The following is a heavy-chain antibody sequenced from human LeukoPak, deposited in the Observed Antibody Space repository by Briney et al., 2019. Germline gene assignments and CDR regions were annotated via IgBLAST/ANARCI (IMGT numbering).Heavy chain of an antibody. J-gene: IGHJ5*02. V-gene: IGHV3-21*01. D-gene: IGHD3-10*01. CDR2: ITSSSNYI. CDR1: GFTFSTYS. CDR3: TRDHNFYGSGRGFDP. Sequence: PGGSLTLSCAASGFTFSTYSMNWVRQAPGKGLEWVSSITSSSNYIYYADSVGGRFTISRDNAKNSLYLQMNSLRAEDTAIYYCTRDHNFYGSGRGFDPWGQGTLVTVSS.